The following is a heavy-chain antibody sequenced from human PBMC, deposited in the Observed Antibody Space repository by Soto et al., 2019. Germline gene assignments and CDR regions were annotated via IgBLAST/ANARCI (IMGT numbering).Heavy chain of an antibody. CDR1: GGSFSSNP. CDR2: IIPIFATV. D-gene: IGHD5-18*01. CDR3: ARGGRGYSSAPRYYFDY. V-gene: IGHV1-69*01. Sequence: QVQLVQSGSEVKKPGSSVKVSCKASGGSFSSNPISWVRQAPGQGLEWMAGIIPIFATVHYAQKFQGRVTSTADDSTSTAYMELTSLRSEDTAVYFCARGGRGYSSAPRYYFDYWGQGTLVTVSS. J-gene: IGHJ4*02.